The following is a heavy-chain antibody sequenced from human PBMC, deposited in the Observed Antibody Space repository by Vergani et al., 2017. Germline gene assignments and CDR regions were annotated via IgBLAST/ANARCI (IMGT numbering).Heavy chain of an antibody. V-gene: IGHV4-34*01. D-gene: IGHD3-22*01. CDR1: GGSFSGYY. CDR2: IYYSGST. CDR3: ARHPLITMIVVVITGADGAFDI. J-gene: IGHJ3*02. Sequence: QVQLQQWGAGLLKPSETLSLTCAVYGGSFSGYYWSWIRQPPGKGLEWIGSIYYSGSTYYNPSLKSRVTISVDTSKNQFSLKLSSVTAADTAVYYCARHPLITMIVVVITGADGAFDIWGQGTMVTVSS.